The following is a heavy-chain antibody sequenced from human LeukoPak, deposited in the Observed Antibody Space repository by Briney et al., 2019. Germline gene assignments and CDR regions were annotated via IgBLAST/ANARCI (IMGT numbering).Heavy chain of an antibody. Sequence: TGGSLRLSCATSGVTFTTYTMNWVRQAPGKRLEFVSSILGDGRKYYIGSVQGRFAISRDTRTNTLYLQMDSLRVEDTAIYYCAKDLKPDGKWEIDYWGQGTLVTVSS. CDR3: AKDLKPDGKWEIDY. J-gene: IGHJ4*02. CDR1: GVTFTTYT. D-gene: IGHD1-26*01. CDR2: ILGDGRK. V-gene: IGHV3-23*01.